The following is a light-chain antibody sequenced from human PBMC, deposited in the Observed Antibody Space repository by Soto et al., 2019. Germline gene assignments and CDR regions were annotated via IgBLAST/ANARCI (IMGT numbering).Light chain of an antibody. Sequence: QSALTQPASVSGSPGQSITISCTGTSSDVGGHNFVSWYQQHPGKAPKLMIYDVSNRPSGVSARFSGSKSGNTASLTISGLQAENEADYYCSSYTSSSTLYVFGTGTRSPS. V-gene: IGLV2-14*01. J-gene: IGLJ1*01. CDR1: SSDVGGHNF. CDR2: DVS. CDR3: SSYTSSSTLYV.